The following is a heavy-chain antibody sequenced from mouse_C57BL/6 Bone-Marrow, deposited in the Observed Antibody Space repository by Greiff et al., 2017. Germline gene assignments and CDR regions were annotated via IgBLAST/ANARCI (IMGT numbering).Heavy chain of an antibody. CDR1: GYTFTDYY. CDR3: AKGGGNYGERFAY. Sequence: VQLQQSGPVLVKPGASVKMSCKASGYTFTDYYMNWVKQSHGKSLEWIGVINPYNGGTSYNQKFKGKATLTVDKSSSTAYMELNSLTSEDSAVYYCAKGGGNYGERFAYWGQGTLVTVSA. D-gene: IGHD2-1*01. CDR2: INPYNGGT. J-gene: IGHJ3*01. V-gene: IGHV1-19*01.